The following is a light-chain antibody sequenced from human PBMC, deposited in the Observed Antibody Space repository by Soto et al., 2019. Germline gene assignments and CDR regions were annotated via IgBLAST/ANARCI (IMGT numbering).Light chain of an antibody. CDR3: QQLNGYPHT. CDR1: QGIAGY. Sequence: DIQLTQSPSFLSASVGDRVTITCRASQGIAGYLAWYQQKPGKAPKLLIYAASTLQSGVPSRFSGSASGTEFTLTISSLQPEDFATYHCQQLNGYPHTFGPGTKVDIK. J-gene: IGKJ3*01. V-gene: IGKV1-9*01. CDR2: AAS.